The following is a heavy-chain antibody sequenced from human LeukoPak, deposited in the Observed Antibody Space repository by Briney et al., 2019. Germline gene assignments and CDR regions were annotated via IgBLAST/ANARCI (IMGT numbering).Heavy chain of an antibody. J-gene: IGHJ4*02. D-gene: IGHD1-26*01. CDR3: ARAPGWVAELRN. Sequence: PSETLSLTCAVYGGSFSSYYWNWIRQPPGKGLEWIGEINHSGSTNYNPSLKSRVTISVDTSKNQVSLKLSSVTAADTAVYYCARAPGWVAELRNWGQGTPVTVSS. V-gene: IGHV4-34*01. CDR1: GGSFSSYY. CDR2: INHSGST.